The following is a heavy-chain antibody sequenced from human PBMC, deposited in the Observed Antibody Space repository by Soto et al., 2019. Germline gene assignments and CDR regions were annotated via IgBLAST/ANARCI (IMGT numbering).Heavy chain of an antibody. Sequence: SETLSITCTFSYGSISVSNVFWVWVLQQAVKGLEWIGNIDYSGTAYFNPSLGTRVTFPVDTSKNQFSLTLYSVTAADTAVYYCARLSKDPPYYYYGMDVWGQGTTVTVSS. CDR1: YGSISVSNVF. J-gene: IGHJ6*02. CDR3: ARLSKDPPYYYYGMDV. CDR2: IDYSGTA. V-gene: IGHV4-39*01.